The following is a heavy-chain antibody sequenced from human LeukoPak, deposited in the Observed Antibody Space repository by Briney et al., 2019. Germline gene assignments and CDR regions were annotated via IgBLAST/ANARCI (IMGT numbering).Heavy chain of an antibody. D-gene: IGHD6-13*01. CDR3: ASGRAAAGPGDPYYFGY. Sequence: GGSLRLSCAASGFTFSSYAMHWVRQAPGKGLEWVAVISYDGSNKYYADSVKGRFTISRDNSKNTLYLQMNSLRAEDTAVYYCASGRAAAGPGDPYYFGYWGQGTLVTVSS. J-gene: IGHJ4*02. CDR1: GFTFSSYA. CDR2: ISYDGSNK. V-gene: IGHV3-30-3*01.